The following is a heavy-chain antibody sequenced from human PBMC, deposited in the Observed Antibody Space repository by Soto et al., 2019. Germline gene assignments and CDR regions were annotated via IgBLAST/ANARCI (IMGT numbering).Heavy chain of an antibody. CDR1: GGSFSGYY. V-gene: IGHV4-34*01. D-gene: IGHD4-17*01. CDR3: ARGGPYGGNSATDLDY. J-gene: IGHJ4*02. CDR2: INHSGST. Sequence: QVQLQQWGAGLLKPSETLSLTCAVYGGSFSGYYWSWIRQPPGKGLEWIGEINHSGSTNYNPSLQSRVTLSVDTSKNQFSLKLSSVTAADTAVYYCARGGPYGGNSATDLDYWGQGTLVTVSS.